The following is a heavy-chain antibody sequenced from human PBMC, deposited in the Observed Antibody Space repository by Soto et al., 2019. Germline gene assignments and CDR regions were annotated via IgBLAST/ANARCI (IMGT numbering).Heavy chain of an antibody. CDR1: GGSISSSSYY. J-gene: IGHJ5*02. D-gene: IGHD1-20*01. Sequence: SETLSLTCTVSGGSISSSSYYWGWIRQPPGKGLEWIGSIYYSGSTNYNPSLKSRVTISVDTSKNQFSLELSSVTAADTAVYYCARGNITGSEYNWFDPWGQGTLVTVFS. V-gene: IGHV4-39*07. CDR3: ARGNITGSEYNWFDP. CDR2: IYYSGST.